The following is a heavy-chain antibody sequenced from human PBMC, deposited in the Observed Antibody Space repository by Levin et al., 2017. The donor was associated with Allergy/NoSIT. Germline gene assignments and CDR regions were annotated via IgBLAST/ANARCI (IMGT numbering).Heavy chain of an antibody. CDR1: GFTVSSNY. V-gene: IGHV3-53*01. CDR2: IYGGGAT. Sequence: GGSLRLSCAVSGFTVSSNYMSWVRQAPGKGPEWVSVIYGGGATYYADSVRGRFAISRDNSRNKLYLQMNSLKVEDTAVDYCGSDIPRGSPDNHVPLWGRGPLVTGAS. J-gene: IGHJ4*02. D-gene: IGHD3-10*02. CDR3: GSDIPRGSPDNHVPL.